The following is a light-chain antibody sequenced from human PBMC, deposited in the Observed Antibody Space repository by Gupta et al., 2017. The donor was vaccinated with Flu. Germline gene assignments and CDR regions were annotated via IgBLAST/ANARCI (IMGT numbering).Light chain of an antibody. J-gene: IGKJ5*01. CDR3: QQRNNWPPVT. V-gene: IGKV3-11*01. CDR1: EGVRES. Sequence: ATLSLSPGERATLSCRASEGVRESLAWYQQKPGQAPRLIIYDATKRAPGIPPRFTASGSGTDFTLTINSLEPEDFAVYYCQQRNNWPPVTFGQGTRLEIK. CDR2: DAT.